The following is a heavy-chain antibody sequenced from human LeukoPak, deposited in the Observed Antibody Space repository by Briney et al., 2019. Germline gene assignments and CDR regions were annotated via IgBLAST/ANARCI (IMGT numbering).Heavy chain of an antibody. CDR2: IKQDGGQK. V-gene: IGHV3-7*05. J-gene: IGHJ4*02. CDR3: AKGKTGCDIDF. Sequence: GGSLRLSCEASGFDFSSSWMHWVRQAPGKGLEWVADIKQDGGQKSYLDSVKSRFTISRDDAKNSLFLQMNSLTVDDTAVYYCAKGKTGCDIDFWGQGTLVTVSS. CDR1: GFDFSSSW. D-gene: IGHD5-12*01.